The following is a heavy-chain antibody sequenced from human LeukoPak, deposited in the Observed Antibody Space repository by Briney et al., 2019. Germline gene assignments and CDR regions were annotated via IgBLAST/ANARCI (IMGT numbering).Heavy chain of an antibody. CDR3: ARERTPGSGYGVDY. J-gene: IGHJ4*02. Sequence: ASVKVSCKASGYTFTGQYIHWVRQAPGQGLEWMGWINPNINGTNYAQKFQGRVTMTGDRSISTAYMELSRLRSDDTAVYYCARERTPGSGYGVDYWGQGTVVTVSS. CDR1: GYTFTGQY. V-gene: IGHV1-2*02. CDR2: INPNINGT. D-gene: IGHD6-25*01.